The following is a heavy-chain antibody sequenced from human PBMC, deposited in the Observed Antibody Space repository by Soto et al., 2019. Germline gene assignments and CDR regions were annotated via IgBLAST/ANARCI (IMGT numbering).Heavy chain of an antibody. CDR3: ARLMGYSGSYGDFDY. V-gene: IGHV3-30-3*01. CDR1: GFTFSSYA. J-gene: IGHJ4*02. D-gene: IGHD1-26*01. Sequence: GSLRLSCAASGFTFSSYAMHWVRQAPGKGLEWVAVISYDGSNKYYADSVKGRFTISRDNSKNTLYLQMNSLRAEDTAVYYCARLMGYSGSYGDFDYWGQRTLVTVSS. CDR2: ISYDGSNK.